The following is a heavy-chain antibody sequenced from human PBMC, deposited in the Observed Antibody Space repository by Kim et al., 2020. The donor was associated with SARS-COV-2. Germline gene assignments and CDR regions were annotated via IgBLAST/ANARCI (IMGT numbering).Heavy chain of an antibody. Sequence: NPSRVGRVTMSVDTSKNQCSLKLGSVTAADTAVYYCARGSLGAYCDGMDVWGQGTTVTVSS. J-gene: IGHJ6*02. CDR3: ARGSLGAYCDGMDV. V-gene: IGHV4-59*09.